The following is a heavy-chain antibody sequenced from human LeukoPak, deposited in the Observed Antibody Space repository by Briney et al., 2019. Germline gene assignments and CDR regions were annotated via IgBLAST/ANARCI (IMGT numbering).Heavy chain of an antibody. D-gene: IGHD7-27*01. CDR1: GFAFSSYT. V-gene: IGHV3-23*01. CDR2: ITTSDGNT. Sequence: GGSLRLSCAASGFAFSSYTMSWVRQAPGKGLEWVSTITTSDGNTYYADSVKGRFTVSRDNSKNTLFLQMNSLRAEDTAVYYCAKDGGLWVSAHWGDSWGRGTLVTVSS. J-gene: IGHJ4*02. CDR3: AKDGGLWVSAHWGDS.